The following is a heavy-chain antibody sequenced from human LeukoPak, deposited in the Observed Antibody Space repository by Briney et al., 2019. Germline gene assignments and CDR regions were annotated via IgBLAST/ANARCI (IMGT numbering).Heavy chain of an antibody. J-gene: IGHJ4*02. CDR1: GGSFSGYY. CDR2: INHSGST. D-gene: IGHD6-6*01. V-gene: IGHV4-34*01. CDR3: ARGREVAARPGFDY. Sequence: PSETLSLTCAVHGGSFSGYYWSWIRQPPGKGLEWIGEINHSGSTNYNPSLKSRVTISVDTSKNQFSLKLSSVTAADTAVYYCARGREVAARPGFDYWGQGTLVTVSS.